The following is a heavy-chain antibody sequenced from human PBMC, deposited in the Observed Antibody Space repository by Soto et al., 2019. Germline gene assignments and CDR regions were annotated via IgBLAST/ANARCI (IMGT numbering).Heavy chain of an antibody. D-gene: IGHD1-26*01. V-gene: IGHV4-31*03. Sequence: SETLSLTCTVSGGSISSGGYYWSWIRQHPGKGLEWIGYIYYSGSTYYNPSLKSRVTISVDTSKNQFSLKLSSVTAADTAVYYCARASGSYYLYGMDVWGQGTTVTVSS. CDR2: IYYSGST. CDR1: GGSISSGGYY. J-gene: IGHJ6*02. CDR3: ARASGSYYLYGMDV.